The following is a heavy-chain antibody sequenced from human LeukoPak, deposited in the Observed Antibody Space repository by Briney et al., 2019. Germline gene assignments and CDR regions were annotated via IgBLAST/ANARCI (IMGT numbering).Heavy chain of an antibody. CDR3: ARDRADTVAPDAFDI. CDR2: INPSGGST. J-gene: IGHJ3*02. Sequence: ASVKVSCKASGYTFTSYYMHWVRQAPGQGLEWMGIINPSGGSTSYAQKFQGRVTMTRDTSTSTVYMELSSLRSEDTAVYYCARDRADTVAPDAFDIWGQGTMVTVSS. CDR1: GYTFTSYY. D-gene: IGHD4-23*01. V-gene: IGHV1-46*01.